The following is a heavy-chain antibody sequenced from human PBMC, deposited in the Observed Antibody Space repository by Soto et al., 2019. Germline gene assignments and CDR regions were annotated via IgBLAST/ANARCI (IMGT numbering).Heavy chain of an antibody. CDR2: IIPIFGTA. CDR3: ARVGQRWLHPRPAKTQYYFDY. Sequence: QVQLVQSGAEVKKPGSSVKVSCKASGGTFSSYAISWVRQAPGQGLEWMGGIIPIFGTANYAQKFQGRVTITADESTSTAYMELSSLRSEDTAVYYCARVGQRWLHPRPAKTQYYFDYWGQGTLVTVSS. V-gene: IGHV1-69*01. D-gene: IGHD5-12*01. J-gene: IGHJ4*02. CDR1: GGTFSSYA.